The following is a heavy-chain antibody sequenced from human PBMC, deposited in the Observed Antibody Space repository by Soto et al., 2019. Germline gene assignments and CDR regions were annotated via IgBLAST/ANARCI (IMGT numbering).Heavy chain of an antibody. J-gene: IGHJ6*02. CDR2: IYSGGST. CDR3: ARDPPYYDILTGYRALGGMDV. Sequence: GGSLRLSCAASGFTVSSNYMSWVRQAPGKGLEWVSVIYSGGSTYYADSVKGRFTISRDNSKNTLYLQMNSLRAEDTAVYYCARDPPYYDILTGYRALGGMDVWGQGTTVTVSS. V-gene: IGHV3-53*01. D-gene: IGHD3-9*01. CDR1: GFTVSSNY.